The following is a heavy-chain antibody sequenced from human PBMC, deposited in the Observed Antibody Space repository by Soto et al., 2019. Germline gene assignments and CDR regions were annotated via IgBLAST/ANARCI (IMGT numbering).Heavy chain of an antibody. CDR3: AREWRSIVGAPNWFDP. D-gene: IGHD1-26*01. Sequence: PSETLSLTCTVSGGSVSSGSYYWSWIRQPPGKGLEWIGYIYYSGSTNYNPSLKSRVTISVDTSKNQFSLKLSSVTAADTAVYYCAREWRSIVGAPNWFDPWGQGTLVTVSS. CDR1: GGSVSSGSYY. J-gene: IGHJ5*02. V-gene: IGHV4-61*01. CDR2: IYYSGST.